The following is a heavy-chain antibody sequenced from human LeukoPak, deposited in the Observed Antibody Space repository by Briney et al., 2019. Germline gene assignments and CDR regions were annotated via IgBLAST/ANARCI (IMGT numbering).Heavy chain of an antibody. CDR2: INPNSGGT. Sequence: ASVKVSCKSSGYTFIGYYIHWVRQAPGQGLEWMGWINPNSGGTNYPQKFKARVTMTRDTSITTAYLELSSLRSDDTAVYFCAKRVRTTDAFDLWGQGTMVTVSS. D-gene: IGHD1-7*01. J-gene: IGHJ3*01. V-gene: IGHV1-2*02. CDR1: GYTFIGYY. CDR3: AKRVRTTDAFDL.